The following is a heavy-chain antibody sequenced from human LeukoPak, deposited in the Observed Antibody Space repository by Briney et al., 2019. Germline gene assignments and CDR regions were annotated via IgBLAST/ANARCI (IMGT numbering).Heavy chain of an antibody. V-gene: IGHV4-61*01. J-gene: IGHJ4*02. D-gene: IGHD6-13*01. CDR1: GGSVSSGSYY. CDR3: ARRSFYSSRYDY. Sequence: SETLSLTCTVSGGSVSSGSYYWGWIRQPPGKGLEWIGYIYYSGSTNYNPSLKSRVTISVDTSKNQFSLKLSSVTAADTAVYYCARRSFYSSRYDYWGQGTPVTVSS. CDR2: IYYSGST.